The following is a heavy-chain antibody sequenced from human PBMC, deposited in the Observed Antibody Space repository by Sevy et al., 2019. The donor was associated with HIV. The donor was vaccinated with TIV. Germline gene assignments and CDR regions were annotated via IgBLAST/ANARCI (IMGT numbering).Heavy chain of an antibody. V-gene: IGHV4-39*01. J-gene: IGHJ4*02. D-gene: IGHD6-19*01. CDR1: GGTISSSSYY. CDR3: ARSSSVAGTQPWFDY. CDR2: IYYSGST. Sequence: SETLSLTCTVSGGTISSSSYYWGWIRQPPGKGLEWIGSIYYSGSTYYNPSLKSRVTISVDTSKNQFSLKLSSVTAAYTAVYDCARSSSVAGTQPWFDYWGQGTLVTVSS.